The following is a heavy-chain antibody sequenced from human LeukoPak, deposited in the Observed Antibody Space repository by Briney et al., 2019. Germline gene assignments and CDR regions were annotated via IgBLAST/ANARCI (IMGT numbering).Heavy chain of an antibody. CDR1: GGSISSSSYY. Sequence: SETLSLTCTVSGGSISSSSYYWGWIRQPPGKGLEWIGSIYFSGTTYYNPSLQSRVTISVDTAKDHFSLKLSSVTAADTATYYCARDAHCTGIACYSPYNWFDPWGQGTLVTVSS. CDR2: IYFSGTT. J-gene: IGHJ5*02. D-gene: IGHD2-15*01. CDR3: ARDAHCTGIACYSPYNWFDP. V-gene: IGHV4-39*07.